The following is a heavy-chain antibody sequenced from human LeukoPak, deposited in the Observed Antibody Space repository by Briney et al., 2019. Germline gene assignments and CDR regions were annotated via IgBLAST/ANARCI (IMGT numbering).Heavy chain of an antibody. CDR3: ASTYDSSGYLGWFDP. D-gene: IGHD3-22*01. Sequence: GGSLRLSCAASGFTFSSYSMNWVRQAPGKGLEWVSSISSSSSSIYYADSVKGRFTISRDNAKNSLYLQMNSLRAEDTAVYYCASTYDSSGYLGWFDPWGQGTLVTVSS. CDR2: ISSSSSSI. J-gene: IGHJ5*02. V-gene: IGHV3-21*01. CDR1: GFTFSSYS.